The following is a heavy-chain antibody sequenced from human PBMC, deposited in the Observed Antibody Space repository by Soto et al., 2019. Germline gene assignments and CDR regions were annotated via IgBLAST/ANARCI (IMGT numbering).Heavy chain of an antibody. Sequence: SQTLSLTCVISGDSVSSNSAAWNWIRQSPSRGLEWLGRTYYRSKWYNDYAVSVKSRITINPDTSKNQFSLQLNSVTPEDTAVYYCARALPLSSSSWNSYYYYGMDVWGQGTTVTVYS. D-gene: IGHD6-13*01. CDR2: TYYRSKWYN. CDR3: ARALPLSSSSWNSYYYYGMDV. J-gene: IGHJ6*02. V-gene: IGHV6-1*01. CDR1: GDSVSSNSAA.